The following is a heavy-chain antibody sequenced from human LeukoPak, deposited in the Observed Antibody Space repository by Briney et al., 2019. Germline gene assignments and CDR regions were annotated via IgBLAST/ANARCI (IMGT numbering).Heavy chain of an antibody. V-gene: IGHV3-30*04. CDR3: ARDPTNDWGGYSYYGMDV. J-gene: IGHJ6*02. CDR2: ISYDGSNK. D-gene: IGHD1-1*01. CDR1: GFTFSSYA. Sequence: PGRSLRLSCAASGFTFSSYAMHWVRQAPGKGLEWVAVISYDGSNKYYADSVKGRFTISRDNSKNTLYLQMNSLRAEDTAVYYCARDPTNDWGGYSYYGMDVWGQGTTFTVSS.